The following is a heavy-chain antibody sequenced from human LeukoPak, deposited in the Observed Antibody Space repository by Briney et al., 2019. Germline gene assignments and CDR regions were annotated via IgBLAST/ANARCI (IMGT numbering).Heavy chain of an antibody. J-gene: IGHJ4*02. CDR1: GYIFTSYA. V-gene: IGHV1-3*03. Sequence: ASVKVSCKASGYIFTSYAMHWVRQAPGQRLEWMGWINTGNGDTKYSQDFQDRVTITRDTSANTAYMELSGLRSEDTAVYYCARDSGGSDFGFDYWGQGTLVTVSS. CDR3: ARDSGGSDFGFDY. CDR2: INTGNGDT. D-gene: IGHD3-10*01.